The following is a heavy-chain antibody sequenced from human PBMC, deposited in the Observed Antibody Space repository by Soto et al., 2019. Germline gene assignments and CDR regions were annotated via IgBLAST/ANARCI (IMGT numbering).Heavy chain of an antibody. J-gene: IGHJ4*02. Sequence: GGSLRLSCVASGFPFSNYPMSWVRQAPGKGLEWVSAIRGSATITYYADSVKGRFTISRDNAKNSLFLQMNSLRAEDTAVYYCARDYPSLDFWGLGTLVTVSS. D-gene: IGHD3-10*01. CDR1: GFPFSNYP. CDR3: ARDYPSLDF. V-gene: IGHV3-21*01. CDR2: IRGSATIT.